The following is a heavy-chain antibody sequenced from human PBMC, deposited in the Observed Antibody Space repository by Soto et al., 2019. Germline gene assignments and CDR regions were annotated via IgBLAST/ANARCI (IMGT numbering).Heavy chain of an antibody. CDR1: GFTVSSNY. V-gene: IGHV3-66*01. Sequence: PGGCLRLSCAASGFTVSSNYMSWVRQAPGKGLEWVSVIDSGGNTYYADSVKGRFTISRDNSKNTLYLQMNSLRAEDTAVYYCTTETYYDILTGYSPFDYWGQGTLVTVSS. J-gene: IGHJ4*02. CDR3: TTETYYDILTGYSPFDY. CDR2: IDSGGNT. D-gene: IGHD3-9*01.